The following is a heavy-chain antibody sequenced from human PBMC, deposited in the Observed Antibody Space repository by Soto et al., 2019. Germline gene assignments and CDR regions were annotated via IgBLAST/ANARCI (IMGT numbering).Heavy chain of an antibody. CDR2: IIPIFGTA. Sequence: PSVKVSCKASGGTFSSYAISWVRQAPGQGLEWMGGIIPIFGTANYAQKFQGRVTITADESTSTAYMELSSLRSEDTAVYYCARVRDHVNYYYYYGMDVWGQGTTVTVSS. CDR3: ARVRDHVNYYYYYGMDV. J-gene: IGHJ6*02. CDR1: GGTFSSYA. V-gene: IGHV1-69*13.